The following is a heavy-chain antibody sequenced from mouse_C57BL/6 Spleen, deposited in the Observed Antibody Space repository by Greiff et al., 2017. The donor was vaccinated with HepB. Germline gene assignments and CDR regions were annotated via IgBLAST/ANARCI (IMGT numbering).Heavy chain of an antibody. CDR3: ARSEDYGSRGVYYFDY. D-gene: IGHD1-1*01. V-gene: IGHV1-55*01. CDR2: IYPGSGST. Sequence: QVQLKQPGAELVKPGASVKMSCKASGYTFTSYWITWVKQRPGQGLEWIGDIYPGSGSTNYNEKFKSKATLTVDTSSSTAYMQLSSLTSEDSAVYYGARSEDYGSRGVYYFDYWGQGTTLTVSS. J-gene: IGHJ2*01. CDR1: GYTFTSYW.